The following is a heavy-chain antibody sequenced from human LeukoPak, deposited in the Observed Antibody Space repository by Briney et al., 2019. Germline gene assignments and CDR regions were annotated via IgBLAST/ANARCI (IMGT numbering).Heavy chain of an antibody. Sequence: SETLSLTCTVSGGSISSYYWSWIRQPPGKGLEWIGYIYYSGSTNYNPSLKSRVTISADTSKNQFSLKLSSVTAADTAVYYCARGDSNEWFGELLFDYWGQGTLVTVSS. D-gene: IGHD3-10*01. CDR3: ARGDSNEWFGELLFDY. V-gene: IGHV4-59*01. CDR2: IYYSGST. CDR1: GGSISSYY. J-gene: IGHJ4*02.